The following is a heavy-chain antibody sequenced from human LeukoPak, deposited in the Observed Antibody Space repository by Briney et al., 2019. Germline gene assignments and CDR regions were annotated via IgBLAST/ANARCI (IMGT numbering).Heavy chain of an antibody. Sequence: PSETLSLTCTVSGGSISNYHWSWFRQPPGTGLEWIGYIEYSGGTTYNSSLKSRVTISVDTSTNQFSLKLSSVTAADTAVYYCARVKYSSGSTSSWFDPWGRGTPVAVSS. V-gene: IGHV4-59*08. J-gene: IGHJ5*02. D-gene: IGHD3-10*01. CDR1: GGSISNYH. CDR3: ARVKYSSGSTSSWFDP. CDR2: IEYSGGT.